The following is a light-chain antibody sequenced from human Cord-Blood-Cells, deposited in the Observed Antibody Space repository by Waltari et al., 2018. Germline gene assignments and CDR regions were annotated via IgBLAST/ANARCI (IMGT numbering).Light chain of an antibody. Sequence: DIQMTQSPSSLSASVGERVTITSKASQDISNYLNWYQQKPGKAPKLLIDDASNLETGVPASVSGSGSVTDFTFTISSLQPEDIATYYCQQYDNLSIFTFGPGTKVDIK. CDR1: QDISNY. J-gene: IGKJ3*01. V-gene: IGKV1-33*01. CDR3: QQYDNLSIFT. CDR2: DAS.